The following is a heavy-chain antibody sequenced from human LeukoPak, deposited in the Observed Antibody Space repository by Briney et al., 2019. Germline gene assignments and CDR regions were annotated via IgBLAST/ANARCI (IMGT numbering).Heavy chain of an antibody. Sequence: SETLSLACTVSSGSFSSRSYYCGWIRQPPGMGLEWIATINYSGTTYYNPSLKSRVTASVDTSKNQFYLTLSSVTAADTAVYYCARLRGGVQLWGDWGQGTLVTVSS. V-gene: IGHV4-39*01. CDR1: SGSFSSRSYY. CDR2: INYSGTT. J-gene: IGHJ4*02. D-gene: IGHD5-18*01. CDR3: ARLRGGVQLWGD.